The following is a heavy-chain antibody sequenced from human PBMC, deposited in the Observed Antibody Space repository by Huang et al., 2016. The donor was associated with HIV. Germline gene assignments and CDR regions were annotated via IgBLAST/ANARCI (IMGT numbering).Heavy chain of an antibody. CDR3: ARDHHDFWRGYRRMYFFDH. V-gene: IGHV4-59*11. D-gene: IGHD3-3*01. J-gene: IGHJ4*02. Sequence: QVQLQESGPGLVKPSETLSLTCTVSGGSISTHYWRWIRQPPGKGLEWIGSIDYSGSTNYSPSLKGRVTILLDTSKNQFSLRVNSVTAADTAMYYCARDHHDFWRGYRRMYFFDHWGQGTLVTVSS. CDR1: GGSISTHY. CDR2: IDYSGST.